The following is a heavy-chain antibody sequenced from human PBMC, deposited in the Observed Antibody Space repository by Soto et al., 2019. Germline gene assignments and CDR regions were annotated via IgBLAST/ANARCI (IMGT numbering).Heavy chain of an antibody. CDR1: GLSFSGYY. J-gene: IGHJ4*02. CDR2: INHSGST. CDR3: ARLALDADVEDYSLSYLDY. V-gene: IGHV4-34*01. D-gene: IGHD4-4*01. Sequence: SETLSLTCAFYGLSFSGYYLILLRPPPGKGLEWIGEINHSGSTNYNPSLKSRVTISVDTSKNQFSLKLSSVTAADTAVYYCARLALDADVEDYSLSYLDYRGQGTLVTVSS.